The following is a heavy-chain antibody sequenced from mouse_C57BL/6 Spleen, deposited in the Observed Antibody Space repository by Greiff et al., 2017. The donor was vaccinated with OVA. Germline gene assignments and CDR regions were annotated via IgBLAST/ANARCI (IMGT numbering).Heavy chain of an antibody. D-gene: IGHD2-3*01. J-gene: IGHJ4*01. Sequence: VQLQQPGAELVRPGPSVKLSCKASGYTFTSYWMHWVKQRPGQGLEWIGVIDPSDSYTNYNQKFKGKATLTVDTSSSTAYMQLSSLTSEDSAVYYCARSADGYGYYAMDYWGQGTSVTVSS. CDR1: GYTFTSYW. CDR2: IDPSDSYT. V-gene: IGHV1-59*01. CDR3: ARSADGYGYYAMDY.